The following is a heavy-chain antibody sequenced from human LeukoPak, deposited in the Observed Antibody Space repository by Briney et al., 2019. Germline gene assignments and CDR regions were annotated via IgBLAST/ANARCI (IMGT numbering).Heavy chain of an antibody. Sequence: ASVKVSCKPSGYTFTSYGISWVRQAPGQGLEWMGWISAYNGNTNYAQKLQCRVTMTTDTSTSTAYMELRSLRSDDTAVYYCAWTSGSYLSFDYWGQGTLVTVSS. CDR2: ISAYNGNT. J-gene: IGHJ4*02. V-gene: IGHV1-18*01. D-gene: IGHD1-26*01. CDR1: GYTFTSYG. CDR3: AWTSGSYLSFDY.